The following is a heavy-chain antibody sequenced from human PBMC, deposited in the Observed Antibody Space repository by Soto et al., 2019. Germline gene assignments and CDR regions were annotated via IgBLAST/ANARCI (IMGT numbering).Heavy chain of an antibody. D-gene: IGHD6-19*01. V-gene: IGHV1-3*01. CDR1: GYTFTSYA. Sequence: ASVKVSCKASGYTFTSYAMHWVRQAPGQRLEWMGWINAGNGNTKYSQKFQGRVTITRDTSASTAYMELSSLRSEDTAVYYCARPSIAVAGTIVSNWFDPWGQGTLVTVSS. J-gene: IGHJ5*02. CDR3: ARPSIAVAGTIVSNWFDP. CDR2: INAGNGNT.